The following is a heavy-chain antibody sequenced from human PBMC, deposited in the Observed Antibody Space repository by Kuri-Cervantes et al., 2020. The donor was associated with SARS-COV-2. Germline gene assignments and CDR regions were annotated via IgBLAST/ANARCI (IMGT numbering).Heavy chain of an antibody. J-gene: IGHJ4*02. Sequence: SGPTLVKPTQTLTLTCTFSGFSLSTSGMCVSWIRQPPGKALEWLARIDWDDDKYYSTSLKTRLTISKDTSKNQVVLTMTNMDPVDTATYYCAREDYDILTGYYNPFDYWGQGTLVHGSS. V-gene: IGHV2-70*11. D-gene: IGHD3-9*01. CDR1: GFSLSTSGMC. CDR3: AREDYDILTGYYNPFDY. CDR2: IDWDDDK.